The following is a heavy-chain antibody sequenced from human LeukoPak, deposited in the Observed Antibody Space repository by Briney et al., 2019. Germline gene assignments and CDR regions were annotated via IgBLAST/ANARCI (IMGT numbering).Heavy chain of an antibody. CDR2: ISGSGGST. Sequence: GGSLRLSCAASGFTFSSYAMSWVRQAPGKGLEWVSAISGSGGSTYYADSVKGRFTISRDNSKNTLYLQMNSLRAEDTAVYYCAKDPARDGGDCTGMDVWGKGTTVTVSS. J-gene: IGHJ6*03. CDR3: AKDPARDGGDCTGMDV. CDR1: GFTFSSYA. V-gene: IGHV3-23*01. D-gene: IGHD2-21*02.